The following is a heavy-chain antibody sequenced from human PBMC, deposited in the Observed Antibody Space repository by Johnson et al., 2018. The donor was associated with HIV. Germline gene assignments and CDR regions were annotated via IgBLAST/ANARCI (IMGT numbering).Heavy chain of an antibody. CDR3: ARERGRDNSVYYYPDAFDI. Sequence: VQLVESGGGVVRPGGSLRLSCAASGFTFDEFDDYGMSWVRQAPGKGLVWVARINSDGSTTTYADSVKGRFTISRDNAKNSLYLQMNSLRAEDTALYFCARERGRDNSVYYYPDAFDIWGQGTMVTVSS. V-gene: IGHV3-20*04. D-gene: IGHD3-22*01. CDR2: INSDGSTT. J-gene: IGHJ3*02. CDR1: GFTFDEFDDYG.